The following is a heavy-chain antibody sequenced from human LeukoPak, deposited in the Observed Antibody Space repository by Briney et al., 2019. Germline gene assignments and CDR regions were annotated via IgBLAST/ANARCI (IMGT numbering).Heavy chain of an antibody. CDR3: AKSPRSGWYGDFDY. J-gene: IGHJ4*02. V-gene: IGHV3-7*01. D-gene: IGHD6-19*01. CDR1: GFTFSKYW. CDR2: INRDGSEK. Sequence: PGGSLRLSCAVSGFTFSKYWMNWVRQAPGKGLEWVANINRDGSEKNYVDSVKGRFTISRDNAKRSLYLQMDSLRDEDTAVYYCAKSPRSGWYGDFDYWGQGTLVTVSS.